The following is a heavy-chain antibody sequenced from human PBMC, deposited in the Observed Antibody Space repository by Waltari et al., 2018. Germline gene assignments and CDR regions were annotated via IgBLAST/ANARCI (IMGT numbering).Heavy chain of an antibody. J-gene: IGHJ5*02. CDR3: ARDRRDEQQLVNNWFDP. V-gene: IGHV1-69*04. CDR1: GGTFSSYA. D-gene: IGHD6-13*01. Sequence: QVQLVQSGAEVKKPGSSVKVSCKASGGTFSSYAISWVRQAPGQGLEWMGRISPIFGKANNAQKFQGRVQITADKSTSTAYMELSSLRSEDTAVYYCARDRRDEQQLVNNWFDPWGQGTLVTVSS. CDR2: ISPIFGKA.